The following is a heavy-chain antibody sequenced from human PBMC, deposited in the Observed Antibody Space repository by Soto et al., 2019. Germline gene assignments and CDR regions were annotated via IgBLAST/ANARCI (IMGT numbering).Heavy chain of an antibody. Sequence: EVQLVESGGGLVKPGGSLRLSCAASGFNFKIYTMNWVRQAPGKGLEWVSSVSDSSTYIYYTDSVKGRFTISRDNAKNSLYLQMNGLSAEDTAIYYCAKAVDMAAITLYGMDVWGQGTTVTVSS. D-gene: IGHD5-12*01. CDR2: VSDSSTYI. CDR1: GFNFKIYT. J-gene: IGHJ6*02. V-gene: IGHV3-21*01. CDR3: AKAVDMAAITLYGMDV.